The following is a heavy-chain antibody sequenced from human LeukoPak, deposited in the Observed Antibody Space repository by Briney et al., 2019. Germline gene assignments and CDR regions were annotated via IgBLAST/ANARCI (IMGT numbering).Heavy chain of an antibody. CDR1: GGSISSYY. J-gene: IGHJ4*02. V-gene: IGHV4-59*01. CDR2: IYYSGST. Sequence: SETLSLTCTVSGGSISSYYWSWIRQPPGKGLEWIGYIYYSGSTNYNPSLKSRVTISVDTSKNQFSLKLSSVTAADTAVYYCARGGAGYDYSYWGQGTLVTVSS. D-gene: IGHD5-12*01. CDR3: ARGGAGYDYSY.